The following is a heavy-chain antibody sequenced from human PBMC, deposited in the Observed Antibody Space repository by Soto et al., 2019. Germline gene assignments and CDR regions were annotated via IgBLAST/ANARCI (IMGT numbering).Heavy chain of an antibody. V-gene: IGHV4-59*08. CDR3: ATDTLYYYGSGSYYDRYYYGMDV. J-gene: IGHJ6*02. CDR1: GGSISSYY. Sequence: PSETLSLTCTVSGGSISSYYWSWIRQPPGRGLKWIGYIYYSGSPNYNPSLKSRVTISVDTSKNQFFLKLSSVTAADTAVYYFATDTLYYYGSGSYYDRYYYGMDVWGQGTTVT. CDR2: IYYSGSP. D-gene: IGHD3-10*01.